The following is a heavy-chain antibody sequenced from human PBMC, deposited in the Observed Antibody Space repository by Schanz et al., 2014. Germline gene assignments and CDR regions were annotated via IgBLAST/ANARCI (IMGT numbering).Heavy chain of an antibody. CDR1: GYTFTTYG. Sequence: QVQLVQSGVEVKKPGASVKVSCKASGYTFTTYGISWVRQAPGQGLEWMGWISTYNDNTNYAQKLQGTVAMSTDTTTGPAYMELRSLRSDDTAVYYCARGRVLGSYYEYWGQGTLVTVSS. D-gene: IGHD3-16*01. V-gene: IGHV1-18*04. J-gene: IGHJ4*02. CDR2: ISTYNDNT. CDR3: ARGRVLGSYYEY.